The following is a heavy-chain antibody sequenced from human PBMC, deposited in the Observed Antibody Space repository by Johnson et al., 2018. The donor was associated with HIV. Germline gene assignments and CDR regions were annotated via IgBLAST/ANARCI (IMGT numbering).Heavy chain of an antibody. Sequence: VQLVESGGGVVRPGGSLRLSCAASGFTFDDYGMSWVRQAPGKGLEWVSGITSHGGNSGYVDSVKGRFTISRDNAKNSLYLQMNSLRAEDTALYYCARDRRYYGSGSYGGAFDIWGQGTMVTVSS. J-gene: IGHJ3*02. CDR2: ITSHGGNS. CDR1: GFTFDDYG. D-gene: IGHD3-10*01. V-gene: IGHV3-20*04. CDR3: ARDRRYYGSGSYGGAFDI.